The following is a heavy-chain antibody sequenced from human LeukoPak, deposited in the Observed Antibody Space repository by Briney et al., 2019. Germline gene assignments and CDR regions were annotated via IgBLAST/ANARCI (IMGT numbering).Heavy chain of an antibody. CDR3: SRSLDT. CDR2: INSDGSST. Sequence: GGSLRLSCAASGFTFSNCWMFWVRQAPGKGLVWVSHINSDGSSTTYAGSVKGRFTISRDNAKNTLYLQMNSLRAEDTALYFCSRSLDTWGQGTLVTVSS. V-gene: IGHV3-74*03. CDR1: GFTFSNCW. J-gene: IGHJ5*02.